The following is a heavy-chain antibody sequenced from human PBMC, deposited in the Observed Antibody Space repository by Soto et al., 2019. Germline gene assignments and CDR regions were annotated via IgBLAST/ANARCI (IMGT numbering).Heavy chain of an antibody. CDR3: ARTGRWLQFEDY. Sequence: PGVSLRLSCATSGFTFSDYSMNWVRQAPGKGLEWVSSISSSGNYIYSADSVKGRFTISRDNTKSSLNLQMNSLRAEDTAVYYCARTGRWLQFEDYWGQGTLVTVSS. D-gene: IGHD5-12*01. CDR1: GFTFSDYS. V-gene: IGHV3-21*01. J-gene: IGHJ4*02. CDR2: ISSSGNYI.